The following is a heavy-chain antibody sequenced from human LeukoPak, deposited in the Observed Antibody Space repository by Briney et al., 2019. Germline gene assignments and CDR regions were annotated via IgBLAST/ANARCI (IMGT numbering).Heavy chain of an antibody. V-gene: IGHV3-33*01. CDR1: GFTFSSYG. CDR2: IWYDGSNK. D-gene: IGHD3-10*01. Sequence: GGSLRLSCAASGFTFSSYGMHWVRQAPGKGLEWVAVIWYDGSNKYYEDSVKGRFATSRDNPKNTLYLQMNSLRAEDTAVYYCARDWGSGNSYYFDYWGQGTLVTVSS. J-gene: IGHJ4*02. CDR3: ARDWGSGNSYYFDY.